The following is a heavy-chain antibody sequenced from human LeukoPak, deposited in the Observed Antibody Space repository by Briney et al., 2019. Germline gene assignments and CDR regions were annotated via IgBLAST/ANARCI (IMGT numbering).Heavy chain of an antibody. V-gene: IGHV5-51*01. J-gene: IGHJ3*02. CDR3: ARSEYSSSWGAFDI. CDR1: GYTFTSYG. CDR2: IYPGDSDT. D-gene: IGHD6-6*01. Sequence: KVSCKASGYTFTSYGISWVRQMPGKGLEWMGIIYPGDSDTRYSPSFQGQVTISADKSISTAYLQWSSLKASDTAMYYCARSEYSSSWGAFDIWGQGTMVTVSS.